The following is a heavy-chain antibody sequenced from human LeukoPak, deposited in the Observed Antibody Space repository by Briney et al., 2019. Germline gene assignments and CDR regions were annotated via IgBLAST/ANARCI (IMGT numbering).Heavy chain of an antibody. J-gene: IGHJ5*02. CDR2: ISSSSSYI. CDR1: GFTFSSYS. CDR3: ARGGPTSGGDNWFDP. D-gene: IGHD6-19*01. V-gene: IGHV3-21*01. Sequence: GGSLRLSCAASGFTFSSYSMNWVRQAPGKGLELVSSISSSSSYIYYADSVKGRFTISRDNAKNSLYLQMNSLRAEDTAVYYCARGGPTSGGDNWFDPWGQGTLVTVSS.